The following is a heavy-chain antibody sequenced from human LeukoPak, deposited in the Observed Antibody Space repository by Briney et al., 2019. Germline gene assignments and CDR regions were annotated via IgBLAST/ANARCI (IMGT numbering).Heavy chain of an antibody. D-gene: IGHD4-17*01. J-gene: IGHJ5*02. V-gene: IGHV3-48*01. CDR2: ISRSRSTI. CDR1: GFTFSSYS. CDR3: ARIGDYGDYGHWFDP. Sequence: PGGSLRLSCAASGFTFSSYSMNWVRQAPGKGLEWVSYISRSRSTIYYADSVKGRFTISRDNAKNSLYLQMNSLRAEDTAAYYCARIGDYGDYGHWFDPWGQGTLVTVSS.